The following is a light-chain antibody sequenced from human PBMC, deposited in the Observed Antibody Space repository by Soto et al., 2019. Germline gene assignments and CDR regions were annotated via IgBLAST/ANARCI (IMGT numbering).Light chain of an antibody. CDR3: QTWGTGTLV. CDR1: SGHSSYA. J-gene: IGLJ2*01. Sequence: QSVLTQSPSASASLGASVKLTCTLSSGHSSYAIAWHQQQPEKGPRYLMKLNSDGSHNKGDGIPDRFSGSSSGAERYLTISSLQSEEEADYYCQTWGTGTLVFGGGTKLTVL. CDR2: LNSDGSH. V-gene: IGLV4-69*01.